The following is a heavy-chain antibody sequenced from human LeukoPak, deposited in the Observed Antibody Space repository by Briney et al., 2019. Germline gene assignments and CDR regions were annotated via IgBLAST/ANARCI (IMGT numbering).Heavy chain of an antibody. D-gene: IGHD3-16*02. CDR1: GGSISSGDYY. CDR3: ARGGRGLRLGELSHFDY. J-gene: IGHJ4*02. V-gene: IGHV4-30-4*01. Sequence: SETLSLTCTVSGGSISSGDYYWSWIRQPPGKGLEWIGYIYYSGSIYYNPSLKSRVTISADTSKNQFSLKLSSVTAADTAVYYCARGGRGLRLGELSHFDYWGQGTLVTVSS. CDR2: IYYSGSI.